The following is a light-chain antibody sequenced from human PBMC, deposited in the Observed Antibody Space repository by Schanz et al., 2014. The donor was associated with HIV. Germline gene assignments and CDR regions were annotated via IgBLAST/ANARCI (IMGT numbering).Light chain of an antibody. CDR2: AAS. CDR3: LQHNSYPWT. Sequence: IQMTQSPSSVSASVGDRVTITCRASQDISSWLAWYQQKPGKVPKRLMYAASSLQSGVPSRFSGSGSGTEFTLTISSLQPEDFATYYCLQHNSYPWTFGQGTKVEIK. V-gene: IGKV1-17*03. J-gene: IGKJ1*01. CDR1: QDISSW.